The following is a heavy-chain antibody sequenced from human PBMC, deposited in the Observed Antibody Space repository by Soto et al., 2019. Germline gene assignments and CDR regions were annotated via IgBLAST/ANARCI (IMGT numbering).Heavy chain of an antibody. D-gene: IGHD5-18*01. CDR1: GYTFTSYY. Sequence: GASVKVSCKASGYTFTSYYIHWVRQAPGQGLEWMGIINPSGGGTSYAQRFQGRVTMTRDTSTSTVYMELSSLRSEDTAVYYCARDPGYSYGYNWGQGTLVTVSS. V-gene: IGHV1-46*01. CDR2: INPSGGGT. CDR3: ARDPGYSYGYN. J-gene: IGHJ4*02.